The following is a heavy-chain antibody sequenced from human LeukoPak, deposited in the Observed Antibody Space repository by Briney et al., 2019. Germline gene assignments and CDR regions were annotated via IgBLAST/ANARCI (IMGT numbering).Heavy chain of an antibody. CDR1: GFTFSSYA. V-gene: IGHV3-30*04. CDR2: ISYDGSNK. CDR3: ARDQRYCTTTSCSFDY. Sequence: PGGSLRLSCAASGFTFSSYAMHWVRQAPGKGLEWVAVISYDGSNKYYADSVKGQFTISRDNSKNTLYLQMYSLRAEDTAVYYCARDQRYCTTTSCSFDYWGQGTLVTVSS. J-gene: IGHJ4*02. D-gene: IGHD2-2*01.